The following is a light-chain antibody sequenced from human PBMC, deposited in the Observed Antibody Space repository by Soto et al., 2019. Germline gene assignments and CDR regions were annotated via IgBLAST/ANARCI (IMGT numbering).Light chain of an antibody. V-gene: IGKV1-5*03. J-gene: IGKJ1*01. CDR1: QAIRSD. CDR3: QHYNSYSEA. CDR2: KAS. Sequence: IQMTQSPSSLSASVGDRVTITCRASQAIRSDLAWYQQKPGKAPKLLIYKASTLKSGVPSRFSGSGSGTEFTLTISSLQPDDFATYYCQHYNSYSEAFGQGTKVELK.